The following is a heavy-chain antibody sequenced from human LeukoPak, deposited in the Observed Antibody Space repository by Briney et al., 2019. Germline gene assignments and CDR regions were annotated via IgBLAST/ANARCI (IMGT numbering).Heavy chain of an antibody. V-gene: IGHV4-61*08. Sequence: PETLSLTCTVSGYSLTGGYYWGWIRPPPPKGLDWIGDVYFSGDTKYNPSLQSRAPISLDTSQNHFSLRLRSVTAADTAVYYGARDPSHHSGTFDIWGQGTIVTVSS. CDR1: GYSLTGGYY. CDR3: ARDPSHHSGTFDI. CDR2: VYFSGDT. J-gene: IGHJ3*02. D-gene: IGHD2-15*01.